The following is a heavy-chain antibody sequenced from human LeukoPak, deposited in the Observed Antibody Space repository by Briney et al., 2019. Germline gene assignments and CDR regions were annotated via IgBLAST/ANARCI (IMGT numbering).Heavy chain of an antibody. CDR1: GGTSSSYA. J-gene: IGHJ4*02. CDR2: IIPAFGTP. Sequence: PVKVSCKASGGTSSSYAISWVRQAPGQGLEWMGRIIPAFGTPNYAQNFQGRVTITTDESRTTAYMELRSLRSEDTAVYYCVRMKYYDLWSGDDYWGQGTLVTVSS. D-gene: IGHD3-3*01. CDR3: VRMKYYDLWSGDDY. V-gene: IGHV1-69*05.